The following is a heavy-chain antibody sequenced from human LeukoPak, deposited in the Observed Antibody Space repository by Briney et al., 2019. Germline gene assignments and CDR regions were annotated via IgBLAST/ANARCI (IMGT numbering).Heavy chain of an antibody. CDR1: GYTFTSYY. V-gene: IGHV1-46*01. J-gene: IGHJ3*02. D-gene: IGHD3-10*01. Sequence: GASVKVSCKASGYTFTSYYMHWVRQAPGQGLEWMGIINTSGGSTSYAQRLQGRVTMTRETSTTTVYMELSSLRSEDTAVYYCASPTSGSKPDDAFDIWGQGTMVTVSS. CDR3: ASPTSGSKPDDAFDI. CDR2: INTSGGST.